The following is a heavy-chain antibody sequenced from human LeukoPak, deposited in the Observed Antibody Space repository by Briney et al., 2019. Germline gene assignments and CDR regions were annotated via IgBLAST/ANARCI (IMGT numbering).Heavy chain of an antibody. D-gene: IGHD4-17*01. CDR1: GFIFKDYW. CDR3: ARLGARQMLEY. Sequence: PGGSLRLSCAASGFIFKDYWMIWVRQAPGKGLEWVANIKQDGSEKYYVDSVKGRFTVSRGNAKNSLYLQMNSLRAEDTAVYHCARLGARQMLEYWGQGTLVTVSS. V-gene: IGHV3-7*01. CDR2: IKQDGSEK. J-gene: IGHJ4*02.